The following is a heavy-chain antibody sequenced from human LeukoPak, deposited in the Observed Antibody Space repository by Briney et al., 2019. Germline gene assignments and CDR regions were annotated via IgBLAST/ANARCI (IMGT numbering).Heavy chain of an antibody. J-gene: IGHJ6*02. CDR1: GFIFSSYS. V-gene: IGHV3-23*01. Sequence: GGSLRLSCAASGFIFSSYSMSWVRQAPGEGLEWVSVITGSGGNTYYADSVKGRFTISKDNSKNTVYLQMSSLRVDDTAVYYCAKAASSSWPSYYYGMDVWGQGTTVTVSS. CDR3: AKAASSSWPSYYYGMDV. D-gene: IGHD6-13*01. CDR2: ITGSGGNT.